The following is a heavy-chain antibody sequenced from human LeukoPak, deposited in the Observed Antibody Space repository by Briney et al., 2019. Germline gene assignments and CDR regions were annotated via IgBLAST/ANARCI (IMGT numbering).Heavy chain of an antibody. Sequence: SVKVSCKASGGTFSSYAISWVRQAPGQGLEWMGGIIPIFGTANYAQKFQGRVTITADESTSTAYMELSSLRSEDTAVYYCARGRSVVVVAAPYYFDYWGQGTLVTVSS. V-gene: IGHV1-69*01. J-gene: IGHJ4*02. CDR3: ARGRSVVVVAAPYYFDY. CDR1: GGTFSSYA. CDR2: IIPIFGTA. D-gene: IGHD2-15*01.